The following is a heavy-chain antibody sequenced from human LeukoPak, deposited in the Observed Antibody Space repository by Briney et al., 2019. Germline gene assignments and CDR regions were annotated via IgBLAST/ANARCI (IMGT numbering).Heavy chain of an antibody. CDR3: AKDSYYYDSSGYYLYYFDY. J-gene: IGHJ4*02. CDR2: TSGSGGST. Sequence: PGGSLRLSCAASGFTFSTYAMSWVRQAPGKGLEWVSATSGSGGSTYYAASVKGRFTISRDNSKNTLYLQMNSLRAEDTAVYYCAKDSYYYDSSGYYLYYFDYWGQGTLVTVSS. V-gene: IGHV3-23*01. D-gene: IGHD3-22*01. CDR1: GFTFSTYA.